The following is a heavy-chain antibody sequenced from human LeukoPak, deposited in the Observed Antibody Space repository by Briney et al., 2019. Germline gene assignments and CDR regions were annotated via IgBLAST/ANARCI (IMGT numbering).Heavy chain of an antibody. CDR2: IEQGGSAK. CDR3: ATVWGSGPLRVYDY. Sequence: HPGGSLRLSCAASGFTFSGYWMSWVRQAPGKGLEWVANIEQGGSAKYYVDSVKGRFTISRDNAKNSLYLQMNSLRAEDTAVYYCATVWGSGPLRVYDYWGQGTLVTVSS. D-gene: IGHD7-27*01. CDR1: GFTFSGYW. V-gene: IGHV3-7*01. J-gene: IGHJ4*02.